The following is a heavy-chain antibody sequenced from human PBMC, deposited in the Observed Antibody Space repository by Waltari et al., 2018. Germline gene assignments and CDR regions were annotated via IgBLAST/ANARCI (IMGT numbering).Heavy chain of an antibody. CDR2: IFHSGAA. CDR1: GYSINSGYH. Sequence: QVQLQESGTGLVKPSETLSLTCAVSGYSINSGYHWGWIRQPPGKGLEWLASIFHSGAASYNPSLKSRLTISIDRSKNQFSLKLSSVTAADTAVYYCARDLGSGGNSDYWGQGTLVTVFS. D-gene: IGHD2-21*02. CDR3: ARDLGSGGNSDY. J-gene: IGHJ4*02. V-gene: IGHV4-38-2*02.